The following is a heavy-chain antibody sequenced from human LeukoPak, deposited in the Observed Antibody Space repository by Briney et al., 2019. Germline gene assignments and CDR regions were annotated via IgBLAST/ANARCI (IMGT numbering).Heavy chain of an antibody. CDR1: GFTFSSYA. J-gene: IGHJ5*02. CDR2: ISYDGSNK. Sequence: GGSLRPSCAASGFTFSSYAMHWVRQAPGKGLEWVAVISYDGSNKYYADSVKGRFTISRDNSKNTLYLQMNSLRAEDTAVYYCARGPRAYQLLDWFDPWGQGTLVTVSS. D-gene: IGHD2-2*01. V-gene: IGHV3-30*01. CDR3: ARGPRAYQLLDWFDP.